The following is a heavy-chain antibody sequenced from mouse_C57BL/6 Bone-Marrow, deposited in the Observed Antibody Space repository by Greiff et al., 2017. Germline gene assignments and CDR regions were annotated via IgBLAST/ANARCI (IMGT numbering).Heavy chain of an antibody. CDR3: ARRGNYFAWFAY. D-gene: IGHD2-1*01. CDR1: GFSLTSYG. Sequence: VQLQQSGPGLVAPSQSLSITCTVSGFSLTSYGVDWVRQSPGKGLEWLGVIWGVGSTNYNSALKSRLRISKDNAKSQVFLKMNSLQTDDTAMYYCARRGNYFAWFAYWGQGTLVTVSA. J-gene: IGHJ3*01. V-gene: IGHV2-6*01. CDR2: IWGVGST.